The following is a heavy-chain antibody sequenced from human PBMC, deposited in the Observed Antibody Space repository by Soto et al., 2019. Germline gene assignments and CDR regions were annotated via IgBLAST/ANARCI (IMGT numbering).Heavy chain of an antibody. V-gene: IGHV4-39*01. Sequence: PSETLSLTCTVSGGSISSSSDYWGWIRQPPGKGLEWIGSIYYSGSTYYNPSLKSRVTISVDTSKNQFSLKLSSVTAADTAVYYCARPGSIAAAGTDGHYGMDVWGQGTTVTVSS. CDR3: ARPGSIAAAGTDGHYGMDV. CDR1: GGSISSSSDY. J-gene: IGHJ6*02. D-gene: IGHD6-13*01. CDR2: IYYSGST.